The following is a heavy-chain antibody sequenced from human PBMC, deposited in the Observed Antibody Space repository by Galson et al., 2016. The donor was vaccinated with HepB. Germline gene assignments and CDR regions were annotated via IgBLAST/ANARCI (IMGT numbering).Heavy chain of an antibody. D-gene: IGHD2-2*01. CDR2: INTNTGNP. V-gene: IGHV7-4-1*02. Sequence: CTASGYTFTSYAMNWVRQAPGQGLEWMGWINTNTGNPTYAQGFTGRCVFSLDTSVSTAYLQISSLKAEDTAVYYCARPAATSLPHYYYGMDVWGQRTTVTVSS. J-gene: IGHJ6*02. CDR1: GYTFTSYA. CDR3: ARPAATSLPHYYYGMDV.